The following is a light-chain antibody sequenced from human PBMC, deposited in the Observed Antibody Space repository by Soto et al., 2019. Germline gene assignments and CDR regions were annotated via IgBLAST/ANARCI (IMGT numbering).Light chain of an antibody. CDR3: QHYNSYSEA. V-gene: IGKV1-9*01. CDR2: AAS. Sequence: DIQLTQSPSLLSASVGDRVTITCRASQGISSYLAWYQQKPGKAPELLIYAASTLESGVPSRFSGSGSGTEFTLTISSLQPDDFETYYCQHYNSYSEAFGQGTKVDIK. CDR1: QGISSY. J-gene: IGKJ1*01.